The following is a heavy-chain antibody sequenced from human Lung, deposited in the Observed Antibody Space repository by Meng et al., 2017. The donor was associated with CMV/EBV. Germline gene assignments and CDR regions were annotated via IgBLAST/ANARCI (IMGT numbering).Heavy chain of an antibody. J-gene: IGHJ5*02. D-gene: IGHD6-13*01. CDR3: AKDSTYSA. CDR1: GFTFSSYA. Sequence: GGSXRLSCAASGFTFSSYAMHWVRQAPGKGLEWVAVIYAGGRSAYYADSVKGRFTIFRDGSKNTVYLEMNSLRAEDTALYYCAKDSTYSAWGQGTLVTVSS. CDR2: IYAGGRSA. V-gene: IGHV3-23*03.